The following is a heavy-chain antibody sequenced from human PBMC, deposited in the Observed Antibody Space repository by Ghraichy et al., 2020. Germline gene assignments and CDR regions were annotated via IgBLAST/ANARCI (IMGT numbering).Heavy chain of an antibody. CDR3: ARATITDGMDV. V-gene: IGHV4-34*01. D-gene: IGHD5-12*01. CDR2: VNHSGGT. Sequence: SETLSLTCAVYGGSFSDYSWTWIRQPPGKGLEWIGEVNHSGGTNYNASLKSRVTISVDTSRKQFFLKLSSVTTADTAEAYCARATITDGMDVWGQGTTVTVSS. J-gene: IGHJ6*02. CDR1: GGSFSDYS.